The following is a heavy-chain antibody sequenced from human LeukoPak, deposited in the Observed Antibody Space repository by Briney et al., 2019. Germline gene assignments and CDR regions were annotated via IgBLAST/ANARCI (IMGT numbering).Heavy chain of an antibody. CDR2: LNPDETIT. CDR3: VRNLGVPLDC. D-gene: IGHD3-16*01. Sequence: GGSLRLSCAASGFISSDSWIHWVRQGPGGGLVWVSRLNPDETITNYADSVKGRFTISRDNAKNSVYLQMNSLRVDDTAVYYCVRNLGVPLDCWGRRTLVTVSS. J-gene: IGHJ4*02. CDR1: GFISSDSW. V-gene: IGHV3-74*01.